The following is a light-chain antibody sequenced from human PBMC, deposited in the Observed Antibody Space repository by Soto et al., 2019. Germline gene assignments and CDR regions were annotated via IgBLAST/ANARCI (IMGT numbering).Light chain of an antibody. J-gene: IGKJ5*01. Sequence: DIQMTQSPSYLSASVGDRVTITCRANERIYTYLNWYQQKPGQAPKLLIYTASSLQSGVPSRFSGRGSGTDFTLTISSXQPEDFAIYYCQQSQSTPPTFGQGTRLEIK. CDR2: TAS. V-gene: IGKV1-39*01. CDR1: ERIYTY. CDR3: QQSQSTPPT.